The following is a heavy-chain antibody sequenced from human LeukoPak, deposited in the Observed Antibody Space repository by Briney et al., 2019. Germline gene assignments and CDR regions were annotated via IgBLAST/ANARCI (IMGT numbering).Heavy chain of an antibody. D-gene: IGHD6-19*01. CDR1: GDTFSSYA. CDR2: IIPIFGTA. CDR3: ARGRMAGTYVFDY. Sequence: SVKVSCKASGDTFSSYAISWVRQAPGQGLEWMGGIIPIFGTANYAQKFRGRVTITADESTSTAYMELSSLRSEDTAVYYCARGRMAGTYVFDYWGQGTLVTVSS. J-gene: IGHJ4*02. V-gene: IGHV1-69*13.